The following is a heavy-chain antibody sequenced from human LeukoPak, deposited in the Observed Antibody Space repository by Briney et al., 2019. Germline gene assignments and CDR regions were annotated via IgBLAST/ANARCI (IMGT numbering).Heavy chain of an antibody. CDR3: AHATDWFPKGYFDY. V-gene: IGHV2-5*02. J-gene: IGHJ4*02. CDR1: GFSLSTSGVG. CDR2: IYWDDDK. D-gene: IGHD3-9*01. Sequence: SGPTLVNPTQTLTLTCTLSGFSLSTSGVGVGWIRQPPGKALEWLALIYWDDDKRYSPSLKSRLTITKDTSKNQVVLTMTNMDPVDTATYYCAHATDWFPKGYFDYWGQGTLVTVSS.